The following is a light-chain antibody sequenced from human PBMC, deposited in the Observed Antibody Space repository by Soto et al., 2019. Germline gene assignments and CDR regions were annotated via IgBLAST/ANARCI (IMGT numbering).Light chain of an antibody. CDR3: LSYTTSSSYV. CDR1: SSDVGAYNR. CDR2: EVT. V-gene: IGLV2-14*01. Sequence: QSVLTQPASVSGSPGQSITISCTGTSSDVGAYNRVSWYQQRSGKAPKLMVYEVTNRPSGVSDRFSGSKSGNTASLTISGLQAEDEADYYCLSYTTSSSYVFGTGTKATVL. J-gene: IGLJ1*01.